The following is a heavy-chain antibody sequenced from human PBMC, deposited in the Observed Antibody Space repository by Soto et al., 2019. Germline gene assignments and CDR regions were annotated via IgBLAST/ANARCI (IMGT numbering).Heavy chain of an antibody. J-gene: IGHJ5*02. CDR2: IIPIFGTA. Sequence: SVKVSCKASGGTFSSYAISWVRQAPGQGLEWMGGIIPIFGTANYAQKFQGRVTITADESTSTAYMELSSLRSEDTAVYYCARDVSQPNWFDPWGQGTLVTVSS. V-gene: IGHV1-69*13. CDR1: GGTFSSYA. CDR3: ARDVSQPNWFDP.